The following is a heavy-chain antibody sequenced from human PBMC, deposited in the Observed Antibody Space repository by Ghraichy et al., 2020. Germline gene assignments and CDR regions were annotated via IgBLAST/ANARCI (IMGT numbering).Heavy chain of an antibody. CDR2: IKQDGSET. CDR3: ARGGGWLSDR. CDR1: GFTFKNHW. D-gene: IGHD6-19*01. J-gene: IGHJ5*02. V-gene: IGHV3-7*03. Sequence: GGSLRLSCAASGFTFKNHWMNWVRQAPGKALEWVAIIKQDGSETHYVDSVKGRFTISRDNAQNSQYLQMKFLRAEDTAVYYCARGGGWLSDRWGQGTLVTVSS.